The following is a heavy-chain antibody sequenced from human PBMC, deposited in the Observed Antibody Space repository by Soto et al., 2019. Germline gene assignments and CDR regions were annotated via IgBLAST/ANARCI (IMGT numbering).Heavy chain of an antibody. D-gene: IGHD4-17*01. CDR1: GFSLNTSGVG. J-gene: IGHJ3*02. CDR3: AHKLPVTTSAFDI. Sequence: QITLKESGPTLVKPTQTLTLTCTFSGFSLNTSGVGVGWVRQPPGRALEWLAVMYWTDDKRYSPSLKSRLSITKDTSKNQVVLTMTSMDPMDTAIFFCAHKLPVTTSAFDIWGQGTMVTVSS. CDR2: MYWTDDK. V-gene: IGHV2-5*01.